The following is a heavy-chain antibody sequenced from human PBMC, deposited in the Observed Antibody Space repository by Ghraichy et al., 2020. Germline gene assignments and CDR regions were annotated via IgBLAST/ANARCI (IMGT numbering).Heavy chain of an antibody. J-gene: IGHJ4*02. V-gene: IGHV3-48*02. D-gene: IGHD3-22*01. CDR2: ISSSSSTI. CDR1: GFTFSSYS. CDR3: ARGAYYYDSSGYGD. Sequence: GESLNISCAASGFTFSSYSMNWVRQAPGKGLEWVSYISSSSSTIYYADSVKGRFTISRDNAKNSLYLQMNSLRDEDTAVYYCARGAYYYDSSGYGDWGQGTLVTVSS.